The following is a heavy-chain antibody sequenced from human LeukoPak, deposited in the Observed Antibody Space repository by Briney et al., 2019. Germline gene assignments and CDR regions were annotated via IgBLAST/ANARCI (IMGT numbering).Heavy chain of an antibody. V-gene: IGHV4-34*12. CDR1: GGSFSGYY. CDR3: AKSIASAGTNSCYYMDV. CDR2: IFHSGTT. D-gene: IGHD6-13*01. Sequence: SENLSCTASGYGGSFSGYYWGWIRHPPGQGLEWIVSIFHSGTTYYNSSLRSRVTISVDTYKNQFALRPSSVSAADTAVYFCAKSIASAGTNSCYYMDVWGTGTTVTVSS. J-gene: IGHJ6*03.